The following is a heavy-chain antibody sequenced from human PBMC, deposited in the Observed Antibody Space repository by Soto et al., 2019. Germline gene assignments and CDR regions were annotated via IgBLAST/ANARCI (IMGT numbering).Heavy chain of an antibody. V-gene: IGHV3-23*01. D-gene: IGHD3-22*01. J-gene: IGHJ6*02. Sequence: GGSLRLSCAASGFTFSNYVMSWVRQAPGKGLEWVSSISGSGDNTYYADSVKGRFTISRDNSKNTLYLQMNSLRAEDTAVYYCAKYWFLTMIVVVPPSDYYYGTDVWGQGTTVTVSS. CDR3: AKYWFLTMIVVVPPSDYYYGTDV. CDR2: ISGSGDNT. CDR1: GFTFSNYV.